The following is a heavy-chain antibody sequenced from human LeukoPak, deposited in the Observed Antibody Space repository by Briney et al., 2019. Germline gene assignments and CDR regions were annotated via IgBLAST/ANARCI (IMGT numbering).Heavy chain of an antibody. D-gene: IGHD2-21*01. J-gene: IGHJ4*02. Sequence: SETLSLTCTVSGYSISSGYYWGWIQQPPGKGLEWIGSIYHSGSTYYNPSLKSRVTISVDTSKNQFSLKLSSVTAADTAVYYCARLRGYSYYFDYWGQGTLVTVSS. CDR2: IYHSGST. CDR1: GYSISSGYY. V-gene: IGHV4-38-2*02. CDR3: ARLRGYSYYFDY.